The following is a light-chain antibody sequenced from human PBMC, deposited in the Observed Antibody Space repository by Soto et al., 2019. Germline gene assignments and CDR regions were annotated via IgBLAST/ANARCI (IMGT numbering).Light chain of an antibody. CDR1: SFNIGAGYD. CDR3: QSYDSSLSGSV. V-gene: IGLV1-40*01. CDR2: GNN. Sequence: QSVLTQPPSVSGAPGQRVTISCTGSSFNIGAGYDVHWYQQLPGTAPKLLIYGNNNRPSGVPDRFSGSKSGTSASLAITGLQAEDEAEYYCQSYDSSLSGSVFGGGTKLTVL. J-gene: IGLJ3*02.